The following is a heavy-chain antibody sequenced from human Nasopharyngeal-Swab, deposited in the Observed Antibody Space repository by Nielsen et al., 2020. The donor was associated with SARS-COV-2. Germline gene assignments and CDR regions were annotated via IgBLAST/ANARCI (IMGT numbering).Heavy chain of an antibody. V-gene: IGHV3-21*04. D-gene: IGHD3-22*01. CDR2: ISSSSSYI. Sequence: WIRQPPGKGLEWVSSISSSSSYIYYADSVKGRFTISRDNSKNSLYLQMSSLRAEDTAVYYRARESYDSSGYHYYYFDYWGQGTLVTVSS. J-gene: IGHJ4*02. CDR3: ARESYDSSGYHYYYFDY.